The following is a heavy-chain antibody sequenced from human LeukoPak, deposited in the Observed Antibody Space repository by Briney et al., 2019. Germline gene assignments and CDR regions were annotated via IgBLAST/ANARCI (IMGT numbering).Heavy chain of an antibody. CDR3: ARVLEDYGSGSYFVFDY. Sequence: PGRSLRLSCAASGFTFSSYAMHWVRQAPGKGLEWVAVISYDGSNKYYADSVKGRFTISRDNAKNSLYLQMNSLRAEDTAVYYCARVLEDYGSGSYFVFDYWGQGTLVTVSS. CDR2: ISYDGSNK. V-gene: IGHV3-30*04. CDR1: GFTFSSYA. D-gene: IGHD3-10*01. J-gene: IGHJ4*02.